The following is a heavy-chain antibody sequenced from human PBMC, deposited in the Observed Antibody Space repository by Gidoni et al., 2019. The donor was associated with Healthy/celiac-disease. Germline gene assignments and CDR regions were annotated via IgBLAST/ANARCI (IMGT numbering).Heavy chain of an antibody. J-gene: IGHJ3*02. D-gene: IGHD5-18*01. CDR1: GYTFTSYG. CDR2: ISAYNGNT. V-gene: IGHV1-18*01. Sequence: QVQLVQSGAEVKKPGASVKVSCKASGYTFTSYGISWVRQAPGQGLEWMEWISAYNGNTNYAQKLQGRVTMTTDTSTSTAYMELRSLRSDDTAVYYCARDGGYSYVYVRGLDAFDIWGQGTMVTVSS. CDR3: ARDGGYSYVYVRGLDAFDI.